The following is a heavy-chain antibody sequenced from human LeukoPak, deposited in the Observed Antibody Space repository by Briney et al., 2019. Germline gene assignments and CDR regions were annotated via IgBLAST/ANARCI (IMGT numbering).Heavy chain of an antibody. CDR2: IYYSGST. CDR3: ARSPLWVHDY. Sequence: SETLSLTCTFSGGSISSSSYYWGWIRKPPGKGLEWIGSIYYSGSTYYNPSLKSRVTISVDTSKNQFSLKLSSVTAADTAVYYCARSPLWVHDYWGQGTLVTVSS. J-gene: IGHJ4*02. D-gene: IGHD3-16*01. V-gene: IGHV4-39*01. CDR1: GGSISSSSYY.